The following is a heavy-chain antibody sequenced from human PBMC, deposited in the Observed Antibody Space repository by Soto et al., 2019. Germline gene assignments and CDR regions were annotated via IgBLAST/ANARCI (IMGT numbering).Heavy chain of an antibody. D-gene: IGHD3-9*01. CDR2: MNPNSGNT. Sequence: ASVKVSCKASGYTFTSYDINWVRQATGQGLEWMGWMNPNSGNTGYAQKFQGRVTMTRNTSISTAYMELSSLRSEDTAVYYCARGGLRYFDWLSVPLDYWGQGTLVPVSS. CDR1: GYTFTSYD. CDR3: ARGGLRYFDWLSVPLDY. V-gene: IGHV1-8*01. J-gene: IGHJ4*02.